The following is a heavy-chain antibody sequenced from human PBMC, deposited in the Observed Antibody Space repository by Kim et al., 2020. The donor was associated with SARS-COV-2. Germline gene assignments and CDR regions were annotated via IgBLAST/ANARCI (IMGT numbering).Heavy chain of an antibody. J-gene: IGHJ3*02. D-gene: IGHD3-22*01. CDR3: ERERSDRAFDI. Sequence: GGSLRLSCAASGFTFSTSEMNWVRQAPGKGLEWVSYINSPARTIFYADSVKGRFTISRDNAKNSLYLQMNSLRADDTAVYYCERERSDRAFDIWGQGTMVTVSS. V-gene: IGHV3-48*03. CDR1: GFTFSTSE. CDR2: INSPARTI.